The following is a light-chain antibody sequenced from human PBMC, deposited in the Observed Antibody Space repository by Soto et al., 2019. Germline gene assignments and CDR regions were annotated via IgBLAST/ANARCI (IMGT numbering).Light chain of an antibody. CDR2: GAS. CDR1: QSVSSSY. J-gene: IGKJ1*01. V-gene: IGKV3-20*01. Sequence: EIVLTQSPGTLSLSPGERATLSCWASQSVSSSYLAWYQQKPGQAPRLLIYGASSRATGIPDRFSGSGSGTDFTLTISRLEPEDFAVYYCQQYGSSPPTFGQGTKVDI. CDR3: QQYGSSPPT.